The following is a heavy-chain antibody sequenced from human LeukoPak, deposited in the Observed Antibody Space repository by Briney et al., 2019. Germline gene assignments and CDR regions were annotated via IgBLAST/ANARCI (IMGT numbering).Heavy chain of an antibody. D-gene: IGHD6-6*01. CDR1: GGSFSGYY. CDR3: ARLFYSSSSPAGDYYYYMDV. Sequence: SETLSLTCAVYGGSFSGYYWSWIRQPPGKGLEWIGYIYTSGSTNYNPSLKSRVTISVDTSKNQFSLKLSSVTAADTAVYYCARLFYSSSSPAGDYYYYMDVWGKGTTVTVSS. CDR2: IYTSGST. V-gene: IGHV4-4*09. J-gene: IGHJ6*03.